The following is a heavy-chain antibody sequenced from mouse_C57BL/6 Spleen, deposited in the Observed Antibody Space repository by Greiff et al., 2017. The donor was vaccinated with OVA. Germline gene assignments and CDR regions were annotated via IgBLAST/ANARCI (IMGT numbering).Heavy chain of an antibody. Sequence: EVKLVESGGGLVQPGGSLKLSCAASGFTFSDYGMAWVRQAPRKGPEWVAFISNLAYSIYYADTVTGRFTISRENAKNTLYLEMSSLRSEDTAMYYCARLGPYYFDYWGQGTTLTVSS. CDR2: ISNLAYSI. CDR1: GFTFSDYG. CDR3: ARLGPYYFDY. V-gene: IGHV5-15*01. J-gene: IGHJ2*01.